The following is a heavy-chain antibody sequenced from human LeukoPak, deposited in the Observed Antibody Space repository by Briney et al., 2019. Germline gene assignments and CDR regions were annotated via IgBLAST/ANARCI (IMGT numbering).Heavy chain of an antibody. CDR1: GYTFTGYY. J-gene: IGHJ6*03. CDR2: ISPNSGGT. Sequence: ASVKVSCKASGYTFTGYYMHWVRQAPGQGLEWMGRISPNSGGTNYAQKFQGRVTMTRDTSISTAYMELSRLRSDDTAVYYCAREGYYYYYMDVWGKGTTVTASS. V-gene: IGHV1-2*06. CDR3: AREGYYYYYMDV.